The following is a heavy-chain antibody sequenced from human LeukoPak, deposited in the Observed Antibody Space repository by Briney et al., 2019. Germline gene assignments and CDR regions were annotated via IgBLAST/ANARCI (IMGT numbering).Heavy chain of an antibody. CDR2: ISAYNGNT. J-gene: IGHJ4*02. CDR1: GYTFTRYG. D-gene: IGHD3-10*01. CDR3: ATTQILWFGELDFDY. Sequence: GASVKVSCKASGYTFTRYGITWVRRAPGQGLEWMGWISAYNGNTNYAQKLQGRVTITRDTSASTAYMELSSLRSEDTAVYYCATTQILWFGELDFDYWGQGTLVTVSS. V-gene: IGHV1-18*01.